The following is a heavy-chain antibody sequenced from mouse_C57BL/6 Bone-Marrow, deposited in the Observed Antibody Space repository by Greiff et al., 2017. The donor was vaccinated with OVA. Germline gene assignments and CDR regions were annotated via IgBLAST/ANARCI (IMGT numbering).Heavy chain of an antibody. CDR1: GFTFSSYA. CDR2: LRDGGSYT. J-gene: IGHJ2*01. V-gene: IGHV5-4*03. CDR3: ARRIVTFDY. Sequence: DVMLVESGGGLVKPGGSLKLSCAASGFTFSSYAMSWVRQTPEKRLEWVATLRDGGSYTYYPDNVKGRFTISRDNAKNNLYLQMSHLKSEDTAMYYCARRIVTFDYWGQGTTLTVSS. D-gene: IGHD2-5*01.